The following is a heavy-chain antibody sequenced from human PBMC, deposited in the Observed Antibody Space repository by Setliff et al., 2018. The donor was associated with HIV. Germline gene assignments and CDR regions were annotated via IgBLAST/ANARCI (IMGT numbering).Heavy chain of an antibody. J-gene: IGHJ4*02. Sequence: ASVKVSCKSSGYTFSNYALHWVRQAPGQRPEWMGWINTANANTKYSQKFQGRVTITRDTSASTAYMELSSLRSEDTAVYFCARDMQDNNRFGPNSNLGYWGQGTQVTVSS. V-gene: IGHV1-3*04. CDR3: ARDMQDNNRFGPNSNLGY. CDR2: INTANANT. CDR1: GYTFSNYA. D-gene: IGHD2-15*01.